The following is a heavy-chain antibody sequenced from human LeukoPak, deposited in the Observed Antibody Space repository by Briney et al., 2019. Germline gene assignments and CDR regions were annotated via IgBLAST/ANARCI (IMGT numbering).Heavy chain of an antibody. J-gene: IGHJ4*02. V-gene: IGHV3-21*01. Sequence: SGGSLRLSSAASGFTFNTFNMNWVRQAPGKGLEWVSSITSGGDYIYYADSVKGRFTTSRDNAKNSLSLQLNSLRVEDTAVYYCARGHYDVLAASYKWTPDYWGQGTLVTVSS. CDR3: ARGHYDVLAASYKWTPDY. CDR2: ITSGGDYI. D-gene: IGHD3-9*01. CDR1: GFTFNTFN.